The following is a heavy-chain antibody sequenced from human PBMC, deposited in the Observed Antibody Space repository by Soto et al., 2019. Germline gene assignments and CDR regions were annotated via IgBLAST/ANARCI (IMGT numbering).Heavy chain of an antibody. Sequence: GGSLRLSCAASGFTFSSYAMSWVRQAPGKGLEWVSGISGSGDSTYYADSVKGRFTISRDNSKNTLYLQMNSLRAEDTAVYYCANGIVSGIYSALDTWGQGTMVTVSS. CDR3: ANGIVSGIYSALDT. CDR1: GFTFSSYA. J-gene: IGHJ3*02. V-gene: IGHV3-23*01. D-gene: IGHD1-26*01. CDR2: ISGSGDST.